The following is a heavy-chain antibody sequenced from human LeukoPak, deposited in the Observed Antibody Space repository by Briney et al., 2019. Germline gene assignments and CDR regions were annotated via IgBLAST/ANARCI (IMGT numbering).Heavy chain of an antibody. J-gene: IGHJ4*02. D-gene: IGHD6-13*01. CDR2: IYYSGST. V-gene: IGHV4-39*01. CDR3: ARRSSWASDY. Sequence: SETLSLTCTVSGGSISSSSYYWGWIRQPPGKGLEWIGSIYYSGSTYYNPSLKSRATISVDTSKNQFSLKLSSVTAADTAVYYCARRSSWASDYWGQGTLVTVSS. CDR1: GGSISSSSYY.